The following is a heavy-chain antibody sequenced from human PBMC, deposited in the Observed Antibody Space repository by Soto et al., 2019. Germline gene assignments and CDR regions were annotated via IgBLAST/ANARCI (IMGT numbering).Heavy chain of an antibody. D-gene: IGHD3-10*01. CDR3: ARDNPGSLDS. V-gene: IGHV4-30-2*01. J-gene: IGHJ5*01. CDR2: IYHTGST. CDR1: GCSFNSGGYS. Sequence: PXETLSLTCTVSGCSFNSGGYSWSWIRQPPGKGLEWIGFIYHTGSTYYTPSLESRVTISVDRSKNQLYLRLSSVTAADTAVYYCARDNPGSLDSWGQGPLVTVSS.